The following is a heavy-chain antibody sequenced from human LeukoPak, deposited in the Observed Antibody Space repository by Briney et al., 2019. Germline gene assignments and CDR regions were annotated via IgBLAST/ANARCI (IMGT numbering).Heavy chain of an antibody. J-gene: IGHJ3*02. CDR1: GGSISSYH. CDR3: ARHTPRTTSDI. D-gene: IGHD1-1*01. V-gene: IGHV4-59*08. CDR2: IYNSGNT. Sequence: SETLSLICTVSGGSISSYHWSWIRQPPGKGLEWIGCIYNSGNTYYNTSLKSRVTISADTSNNQCSLRLSSVTAADTAVYYCARHTPRTTSDISNQRTMVTVSS.